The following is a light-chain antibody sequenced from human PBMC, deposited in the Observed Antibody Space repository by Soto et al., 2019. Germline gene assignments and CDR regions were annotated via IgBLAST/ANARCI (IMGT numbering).Light chain of an antibody. V-gene: IGLV1-40*01. CDR2: GNS. CDR3: QSYGSSRYV. J-gene: IGLJ1*01. CDR1: SSNIGAGYD. Sequence: QSVLTQPPSVSGAPGQRVTISCTGSSSNIGAGYDVHWYQQLPGTAPKLLIYGNSNRPSGVPDRFSGSKSGTSASLAITGLQAEDEADYYCQSYGSSRYVFGTGTKVTVL.